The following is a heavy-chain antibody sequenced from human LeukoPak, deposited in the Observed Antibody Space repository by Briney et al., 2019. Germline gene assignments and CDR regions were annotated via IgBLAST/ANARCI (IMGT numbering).Heavy chain of an antibody. Sequence: GGSLRLSCAASGFTFSSYSMNWVRQAPGKGLEWVSSISSSSSYIYYADSVKGRFTISRDNAKNSLYLQMNSLRAEDTAVYYCARGLAAAGKRAFDIWGQGTMVSVSS. CDR1: GFTFSSYS. D-gene: IGHD6-13*01. J-gene: IGHJ3*02. CDR3: ARGLAAAGKRAFDI. CDR2: ISSSSSYI. V-gene: IGHV3-21*01.